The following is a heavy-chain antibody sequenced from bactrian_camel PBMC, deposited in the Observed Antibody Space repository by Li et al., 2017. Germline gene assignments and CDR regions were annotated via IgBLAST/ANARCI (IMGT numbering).Heavy chain of an antibody. D-gene: IGHD5*01. CDR3: AADPSRELWVGYPPYKY. CDR1: GSTWSTWC. J-gene: IGHJ4*01. Sequence: HVQLVESGGGSVQAGGSLRLSCEASGSTWSTWCMAWFRQVPGKEREGVAFIDTNGGGTTYVDSVKGRFTISRDNAKNTLYLQMNSLKPEDTAVYYCAADPSRELWVGYPPYKYWGQGTQVTVS. V-gene: IGHV3S6*01. CDR2: IDTNGGGT.